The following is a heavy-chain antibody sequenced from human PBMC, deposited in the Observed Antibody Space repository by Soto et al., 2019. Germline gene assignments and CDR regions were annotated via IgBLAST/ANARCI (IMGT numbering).Heavy chain of an antibody. Sequence: SETLSLTCSVSGGSISSGDYYWNWIRQHPGKGLEWIGYIYYSGSTYYNPSLKSRVTISVDTSKNQFSLKLSSVTAADTAVYYCAREKGGYSYGEGDNWFDPWGQGTLVTVSS. D-gene: IGHD5-18*01. CDR2: IYYSGST. CDR3: AREKGGYSYGEGDNWFDP. V-gene: IGHV4-31*03. J-gene: IGHJ5*02. CDR1: GGSISSGDYY.